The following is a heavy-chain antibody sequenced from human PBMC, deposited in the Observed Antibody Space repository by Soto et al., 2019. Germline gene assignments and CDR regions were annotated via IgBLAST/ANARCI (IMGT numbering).Heavy chain of an antibody. CDR2: TSYDGTSK. CDR1: GFIFSSDA. Sequence: GGSLRLSCAASGFIFSSDAMHWVRQAPGKGLEWVAVTSYDGTSKYYADSVKGRFFISRDNFKNTLYLQMNSLRPEDTAVYCCARDTRYSSGYYASWGQGTLVTVSS. J-gene: IGHJ4*02. CDR3: ARDTRYSSGYYAS. D-gene: IGHD6-19*01. V-gene: IGHV3-30-3*01.